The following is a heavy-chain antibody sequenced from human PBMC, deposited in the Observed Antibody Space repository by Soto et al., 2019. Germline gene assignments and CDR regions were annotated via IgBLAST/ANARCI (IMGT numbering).Heavy chain of an antibody. CDR1: GGSVSSGSYY. V-gene: IGHV4-61*01. Sequence: SETLSLTCTVSGGSVSSGSYYWSWIRQPPGKGLEWIGYIYYSGSTNYNPSLKSRVTISVDTSKNRFSLKLSSVTAADTAVYYCAREPSGSYYGYYLDYYDQRSLVTVSS. D-gene: IGHD1-26*01. CDR3: AREPSGSYYGYYLDY. CDR2: IYYSGST. J-gene: IGHJ4*02.